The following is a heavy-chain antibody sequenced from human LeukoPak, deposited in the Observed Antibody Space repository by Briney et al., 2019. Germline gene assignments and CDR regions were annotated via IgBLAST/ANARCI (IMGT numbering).Heavy chain of an antibody. CDR1: GYTFTSYD. CDR2: MNPNSGNT. CDR3: ALTTDYYDSSGSVVDAFDI. Sequence: GASVKVSCKASGYTFTSYDINWVRQATGQGLEWMGWMNPNSGNTGYAQKFQGRVTITRNTSISTAYMELSSLRSEDTAVYYCALTTDYYDSSGSVVDAFDIWGQGTMVTVSS. D-gene: IGHD3-22*01. V-gene: IGHV1-8*03. J-gene: IGHJ3*02.